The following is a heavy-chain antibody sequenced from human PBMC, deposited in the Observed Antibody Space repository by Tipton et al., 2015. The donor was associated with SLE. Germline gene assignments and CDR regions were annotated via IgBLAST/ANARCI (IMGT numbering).Heavy chain of an antibody. CDR1: GVSISDHY. D-gene: IGHD3-22*01. V-gene: IGHV4-59*11. J-gene: IGHJ4*02. CDR2: VFYSGSS. Sequence: LRLSCTVSGVSISDHYWTWIRQPPGKGLEWLAYVFYSGSSNFNRAHYNPSLMGRVTISVDTSKNQFSLHLTSVTSADTAVYYCANYFYDATGYQFVDDWGQGALVTVSS. CDR3: ANYFYDATGYQFVDD.